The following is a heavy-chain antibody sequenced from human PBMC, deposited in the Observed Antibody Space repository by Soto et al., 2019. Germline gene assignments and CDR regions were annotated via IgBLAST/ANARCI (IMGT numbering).Heavy chain of an antibody. Sequence: SDTLSITLTVSGGSISSYYCIWIGQPPGKGLEWIGYIYYSGSTNYNPSLKSRVTISVDTSKNQFSLKLSSVTAADTAVYYCARSWIYYGDFDYWGQGTLVTVSS. V-gene: IGHV4-59*01. CDR1: GGSISSYY. J-gene: IGHJ4*02. D-gene: IGHD4-17*01. CDR2: IYYSGST. CDR3: ARSWIYYGDFDY.